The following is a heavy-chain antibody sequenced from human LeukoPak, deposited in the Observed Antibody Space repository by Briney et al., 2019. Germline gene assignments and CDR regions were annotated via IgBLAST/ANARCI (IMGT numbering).Heavy chain of an antibody. J-gene: IGHJ4*02. Sequence: PGGSLRLSCAASGFTFSTYSMNWVRQAPGKGLEWVSSISSSSSFIYYADSVKGRFTISRDNAKNSLYLQMNSLRVEDTAVYYCARDYYGSETPHWGRGTLVTVSS. D-gene: IGHD3-10*01. CDR1: GFTFSTYS. V-gene: IGHV3-21*01. CDR2: ISSSSSFI. CDR3: ARDYYGSETPH.